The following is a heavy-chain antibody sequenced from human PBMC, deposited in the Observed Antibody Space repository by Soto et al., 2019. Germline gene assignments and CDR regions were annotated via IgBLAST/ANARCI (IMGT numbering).Heavy chain of an antibody. CDR2: IGSAGDT. CDR3: ARGSRSFWYFDF. CDR1: GFTFTSYD. J-gene: IGHJ2*01. D-gene: IGHD3-10*01. V-gene: IGHV3-13*01. Sequence: GGSLRLSCAASGFTFTSYDMHWVRQTTGNGLEWVSTIGSAGDTYYPDSVKGRFTISRENAKNSLYLQMNSLRAGDTAVYYCARGSRSFWYFDFWGRGTLVTVSS.